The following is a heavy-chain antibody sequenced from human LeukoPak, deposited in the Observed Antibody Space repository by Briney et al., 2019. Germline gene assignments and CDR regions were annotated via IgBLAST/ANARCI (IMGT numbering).Heavy chain of an antibody. V-gene: IGHV4-30-4*08. CDR2: YYYSRST. D-gene: IGHD2-2*01. Sequence: SQTLSLTCTVSGGSISSCDYYWSRIRQPPGKDLEWYSHYYYSRSTSYNPSLKSRVTISVDTSKNQFSLKLSSVTAADAAVYYCAREEVPAAEPCDYWGRGTLVTVS. J-gene: IGHJ4*02. CDR3: AREEVPAAEPCDY. CDR1: GGSISSCDYY.